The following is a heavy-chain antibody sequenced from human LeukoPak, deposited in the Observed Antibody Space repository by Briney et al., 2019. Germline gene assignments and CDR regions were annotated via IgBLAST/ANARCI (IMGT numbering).Heavy chain of an antibody. CDR1: GYTFTGYY. J-gene: IGHJ4*02. CDR2: IIPIFATA. Sequence: GASVKVSCKASGYTFTGYYMHWVRQAPGQGLEWMGGIIPIFATANYAQNFQGRVTISADESTSTAYMELSSLRSEDTAVYYCARGPTGVGSSGYIEYWGQGTLVTVSS. V-gene: IGHV1-69*01. CDR3: ARGPTGVGSSGYIEY. D-gene: IGHD3-22*01.